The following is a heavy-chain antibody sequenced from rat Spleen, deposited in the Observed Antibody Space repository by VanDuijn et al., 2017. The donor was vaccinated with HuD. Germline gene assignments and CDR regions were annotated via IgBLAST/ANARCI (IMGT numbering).Heavy chain of an antibody. Sequence: EVQLVESGGGLVQPGRSLKLSCVASGFTFNNYWMTWIRQAPGKGLEWVASITNASGRTYYPDSVKGRFTISRDTAQNTLYLQMNSLRSEDTATYYCARHRNYGGIPFDYWGQGVMVTVSS. CDR3: ARHRNYGGIPFDY. D-gene: IGHD1-11*01. CDR2: ITNASGRT. J-gene: IGHJ2*01. CDR1: GFTFNNYW. V-gene: IGHV5-31*01.